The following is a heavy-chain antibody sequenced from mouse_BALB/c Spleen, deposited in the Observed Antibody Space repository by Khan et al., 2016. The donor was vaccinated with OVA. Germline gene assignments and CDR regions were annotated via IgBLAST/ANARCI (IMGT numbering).Heavy chain of an antibody. Sequence: EVQLQESGPDLVKPSQSLSLTCTVTAYSITSDYAWNWIRQFPGNKLEWMGYITYSGSTSYNPSLKSRISITRDTSKNQFFLQLNSVTTEDTATYFCARRSVWGAGTTVTVSS. J-gene: IGHJ1*01. CDR1: AYSITSDYA. CDR3: ARRSV. CDR2: ITYSGST. V-gene: IGHV3-2*02.